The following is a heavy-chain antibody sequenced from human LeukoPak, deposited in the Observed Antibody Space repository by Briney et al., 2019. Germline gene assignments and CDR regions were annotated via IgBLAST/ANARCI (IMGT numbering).Heavy chain of an antibody. CDR1: GFTFSTYG. CDR3: ARDRAHNSWSDY. CDR2: ISDSGREM. Sequence: GGSLRLSCAASGFTFSTYGIYWVRQAPGKGLEWVSFISDSGREMYYANSVKGRFTISRDNAKNSLYLQMNSLRAEDTAVYYCARDRAHNSWSDYWGQGTLVTVSS. J-gene: IGHJ4*02. D-gene: IGHD6-13*01. V-gene: IGHV3-21*05.